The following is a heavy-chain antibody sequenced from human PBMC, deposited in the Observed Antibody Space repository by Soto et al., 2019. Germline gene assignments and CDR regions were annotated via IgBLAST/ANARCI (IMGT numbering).Heavy chain of an antibody. Sequence: EVQLLESGGGLVQPGGSLRLSCAASGFTFSSYAMSWVRQAPGKGLEWVSAISGSGGSTYYADSVKGRVTISRDNSKNKLYLQMNSLRAEDTAVYYCANPYSSSWYGENYFDYWGQGTLVTVSS. V-gene: IGHV3-23*01. CDR2: ISGSGGST. CDR1: GFTFSSYA. CDR3: ANPYSSSWYGENYFDY. D-gene: IGHD6-13*01. J-gene: IGHJ4*02.